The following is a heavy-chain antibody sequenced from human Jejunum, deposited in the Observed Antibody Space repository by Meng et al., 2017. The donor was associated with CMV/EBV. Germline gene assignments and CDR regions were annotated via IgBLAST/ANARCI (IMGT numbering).Heavy chain of an antibody. Sequence: VWWVELGGGVVQPGDSLRLSCAASGFPFSSYGIHWVRQAPGKGLEWVAFIRNDGSDKYYADSVKGRFTMSRDNSRTTVSLQMNRLRPEDTAIYYCAKERDLVSTTYYFDCWGQGTLVTVSS. D-gene: IGHD2/OR15-2a*01. V-gene: IGHV3-30*02. J-gene: IGHJ4*02. CDR2: IRNDGSDK. CDR1: GFPFSSYG. CDR3: AKERDLVSTTYYFDC.